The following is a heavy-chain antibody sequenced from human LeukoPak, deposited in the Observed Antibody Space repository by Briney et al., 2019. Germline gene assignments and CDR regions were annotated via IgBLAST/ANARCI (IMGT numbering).Heavy chain of an antibody. J-gene: IGHJ4*02. CDR1: GGSFSGYY. Sequence: SETLSLTCAVYGGSFSGYYWSWIRQPPGKGLEWIGEISHSGSTNYNPSLKSRVTISVDTSKNQFSLKLSSVTAADTAVYYCAASSGSFPVDYWGQGTLVTVSS. D-gene: IGHD3-10*01. V-gene: IGHV4-34*01. CDR3: AASSGSFPVDY. CDR2: ISHSGST.